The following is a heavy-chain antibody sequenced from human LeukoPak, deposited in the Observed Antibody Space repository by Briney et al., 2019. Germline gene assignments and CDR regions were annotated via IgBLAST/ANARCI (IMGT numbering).Heavy chain of an antibody. Sequence: GGSLRLSCAASGFTFSGYGMHWVRQAPGKGLEWVAVIWYDGSNKYYADSVKGRFTISRDNSKNTLYLQMNSLRAEDTAVYYCAKFSSYYYDYWGQGTLVTVSS. CDR2: IWYDGSNK. CDR3: AKFSSYYYDY. CDR1: GFTFSGYG. D-gene: IGHD3-16*01. J-gene: IGHJ4*02. V-gene: IGHV3-33*06.